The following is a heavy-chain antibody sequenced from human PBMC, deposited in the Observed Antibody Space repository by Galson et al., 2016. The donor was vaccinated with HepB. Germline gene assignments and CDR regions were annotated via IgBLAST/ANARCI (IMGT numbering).Heavy chain of an antibody. Sequence: TLSLTCTVSGDSTSSGGYNWSWIRQHPGKGLEWIGYIYYSESTYYTPSLKSRITISVDTSKNQFSLKLNSVTAADTAVYYCARGPIPYCSGGSCYNDYYFDYWGQGTLVTVSS. CDR3: ARGPIPYCSGGSCYNDYYFDY. CDR2: IYYSEST. D-gene: IGHD2-15*01. V-gene: IGHV4-31*03. J-gene: IGHJ4*02. CDR1: GDSTSSGGYN.